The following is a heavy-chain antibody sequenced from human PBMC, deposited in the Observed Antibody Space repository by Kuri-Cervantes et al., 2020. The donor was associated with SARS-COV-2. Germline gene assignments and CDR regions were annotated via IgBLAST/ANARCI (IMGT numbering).Heavy chain of an antibody. CDR2: ILYDGSNK. D-gene: IGHD6-19*01. Sequence: GESLKISCAAPGFTFSSFAMHWVRQAPGKGLEWVAVILYDGSNKYYADSVKGRFSISRDNSKNTLYLPMNSLRAEDTAVYYCARDPTPSIAVAGPWGNFDYWGQGTLVTVSS. V-gene: IGHV3-30-3*01. CDR1: GFTFSSFA. J-gene: IGHJ4*02. CDR3: ARDPTPSIAVAGPWGNFDY.